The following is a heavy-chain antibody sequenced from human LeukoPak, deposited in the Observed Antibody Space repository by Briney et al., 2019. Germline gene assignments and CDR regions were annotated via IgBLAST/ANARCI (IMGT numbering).Heavy chain of an antibody. Sequence: PGGSLRLSCAASGFTFSSYAMSWVRQAPGKGLEWVSAVSGSGGSTYYADSVKGRFTISRDNSKNTLYLQMNSLRAEDTAVYYCANPVTARHYYYMDVWGKGTTVTVSS. CDR3: ANPVTARHYYYMDV. V-gene: IGHV3-23*01. D-gene: IGHD2-21*02. CDR2: VSGSGGST. J-gene: IGHJ6*03. CDR1: GFTFSSYA.